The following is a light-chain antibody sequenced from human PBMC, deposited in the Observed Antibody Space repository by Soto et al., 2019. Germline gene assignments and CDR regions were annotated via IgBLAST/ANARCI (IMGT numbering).Light chain of an antibody. CDR1: QGISSY. J-gene: IGKJ4*01. Sequence: IQLTQSPSSLSASVGDRVTITCRASQGISSYLAWYQQKSGKAPKLLIYVASTLQSGVPSRFSGSGSGTGFTLTISRLQPEDFATYYCQQSYSTPHTFGGGTKVEIK. CDR2: VAS. CDR3: QQSYSTPHT. V-gene: IGKV1-9*01.